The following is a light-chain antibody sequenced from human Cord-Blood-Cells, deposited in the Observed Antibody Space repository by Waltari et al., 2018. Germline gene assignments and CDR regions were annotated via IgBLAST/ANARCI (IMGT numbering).Light chain of an antibody. CDR2: AAS. CDR3: QQLNSYPRFT. J-gene: IGKJ3*01. Sequence: DIQLTQSPSFLSASVGDRVTITCRASQGISSYLAWYQQKPGKVPKLLIYAASTLQSGVPSRFSGSGSGTEFTLTISSLQPEDFATYYCQQLNSYPRFTFGPGTKVDIK. V-gene: IGKV1-9*01. CDR1: QGISSY.